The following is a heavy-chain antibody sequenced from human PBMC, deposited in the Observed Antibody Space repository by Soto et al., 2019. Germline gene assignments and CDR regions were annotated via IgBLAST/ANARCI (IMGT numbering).Heavy chain of an antibody. CDR1: GGTISSSSYS. CDR2: IYYSGST. J-gene: IGHJ3*02. CDR3: AAHKDRITIFGVVNCCAFDI. Sequence: TSETLSLTCTVSGGTISSSSYSWGWIRQPPGKGLEWIGSIYYSGSTYYNPSLKSRVTKSVDTSKNQFSLDLSSVTAADTAVYYCAAHKDRITIFGVVNCCAFDIWGQGTMVTVSS. V-gene: IGHV4-39*01. D-gene: IGHD3-3*01.